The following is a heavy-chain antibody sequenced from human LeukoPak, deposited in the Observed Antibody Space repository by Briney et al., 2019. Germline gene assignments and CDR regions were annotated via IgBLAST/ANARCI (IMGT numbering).Heavy chain of an antibody. CDR2: ISSSGSTI. CDR1: GFTFSSYA. J-gene: IGHJ4*02. V-gene: IGHV3-11*01. Sequence: GGSLRFSCAASGFTFSSYAMSWIRQAPGKGLEWVSYISSSGSTIYYADSVKGRFTISRDNAKNSLYLQMNSLRAEDTAVYYCARDETIAVAGIPNWGQGTLVTVSS. D-gene: IGHD6-19*01. CDR3: ARDETIAVAGIPN.